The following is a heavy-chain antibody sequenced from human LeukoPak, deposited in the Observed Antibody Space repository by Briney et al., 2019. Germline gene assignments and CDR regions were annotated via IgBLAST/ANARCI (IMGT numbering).Heavy chain of an antibody. D-gene: IGHD3-22*01. CDR3: ARGAPYYDSSRFLFY. Sequence: PGGSLRLSCAASGFTFSNYAMSWVRQAPGKGLEWVSVISESGGRTYYADSVKGRFTISRDNSKNTLFLQMNSLRAEDTAVYYCARGAPYYDSSRFLFYWGQGTLVTVSS. J-gene: IGHJ4*02. CDR1: GFTFSNYA. CDR2: ISESGGRT. V-gene: IGHV3-23*01.